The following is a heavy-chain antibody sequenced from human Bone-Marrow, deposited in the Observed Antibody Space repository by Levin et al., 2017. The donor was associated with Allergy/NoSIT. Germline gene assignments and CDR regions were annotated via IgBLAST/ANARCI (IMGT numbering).Heavy chain of an antibody. CDR1: GFNFSNYW. Sequence: PGGSLRLSCGVSGFNFSNYWMTWVRQAPGRGLEWVANIKYGASETWYVDSVKGRFTISRDDAHNSLYLQVHSLRAEDTAVYYCARDQGAGFDYWGQGTLVTVSS. J-gene: IGHJ4*02. V-gene: IGHV3-7*01. CDR2: IKYGASET. CDR3: ARDQGAGFDY. D-gene: IGHD3-16*01.